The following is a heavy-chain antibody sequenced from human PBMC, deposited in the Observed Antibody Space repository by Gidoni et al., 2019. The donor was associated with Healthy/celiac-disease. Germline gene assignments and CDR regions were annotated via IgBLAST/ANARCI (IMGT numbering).Heavy chain of an antibody. CDR3: ARHVNDYGDYNHYFDY. V-gene: IGHV4-39*01. CDR1: GGSISSSSSY. D-gene: IGHD4-17*01. Sequence: QLQLQESGPGLVKPSETLSLTCTVSGGSISSSSSYWGWIRQPPGKGLEWIGSIYYSGSTYYNPSLKSRVTISVDTSKTQFSLKLSSVTAADTAVYYCARHVNDYGDYNHYFDYWGQGTLVTVSS. CDR2: IYYSGST. J-gene: IGHJ4*02.